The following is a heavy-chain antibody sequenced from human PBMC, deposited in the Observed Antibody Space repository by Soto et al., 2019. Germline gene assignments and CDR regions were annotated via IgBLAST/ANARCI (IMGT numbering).Heavy chain of an antibody. CDR3: AKDGPELRFLEWSTTYGMDL. D-gene: IGHD3-3*01. J-gene: IGHJ6*02. CDR1: GFTFSSYG. CDR2: ISYDGSNK. Sequence: PGGSLRLSCAASGFTFSSYGMHWVRQAPCKGLEWVAVISYDGSNKYYADSVKGRFTISIDNSKNTLYLQMNSLRAEDTAVYYCAKDGPELRFLEWSTTYGMDLWGQGPKVPVSS. V-gene: IGHV3-30*18.